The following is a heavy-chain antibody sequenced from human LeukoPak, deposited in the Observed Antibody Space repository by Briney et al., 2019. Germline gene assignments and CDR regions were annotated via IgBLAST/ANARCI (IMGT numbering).Heavy chain of an antibody. CDR3: AKDIGSYYDY. CDR1: GFTFSSNG. J-gene: IGHJ4*02. V-gene: IGHV3-30*02. CDR2: IQYDGSKK. D-gene: IGHD3-10*01. Sequence: GGSLRLSCVASGFTFSSNGMHWVRQVPGKGLEWVTFIQYDGSKKYYADSVKGRFTISRDNSKNTLYLEMNSLRAEDTAVYYCAKDIGSYYDYWGQGTLVTVSS.